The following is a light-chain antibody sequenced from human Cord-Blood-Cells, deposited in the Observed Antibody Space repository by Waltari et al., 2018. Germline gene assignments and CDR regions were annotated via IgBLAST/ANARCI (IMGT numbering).Light chain of an antibody. CDR1: QSLLHSNGYNY. CDR3: MQALQTPSIT. J-gene: IGKJ5*01. CDR2: LGS. Sequence: DIVMTQSPLSLPVTPGEPASISCRSSQSLLHSNGYNYLDWYLQKPGQSPQLLIYLGSNRASGVPVRFSGSGSGTDFTLKISRVEAEDVGVYYCMQALQTPSITFGQGTRLEIK. V-gene: IGKV2-28*01.